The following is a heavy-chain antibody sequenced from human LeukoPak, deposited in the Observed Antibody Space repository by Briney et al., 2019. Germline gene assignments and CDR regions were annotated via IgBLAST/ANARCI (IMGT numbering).Heavy chain of an antibody. D-gene: IGHD2-8*01. V-gene: IGHV3-30*04. CDR1: GFTFSSYA. CDR3: ARDGTSCTNGVCPPSGFDY. CDR2: ISYDGSNK. J-gene: IGHJ4*02. Sequence: PGGSLRLSCAASGFTFSSYAMHWVRPAPGKGLEWVAVISYDGSNKYYADSVKGRFTISRDNSKNTLYLQMNSLRAEDTAVYYCARDGTSCTNGVCPPSGFDYWGQGTLVTVSS.